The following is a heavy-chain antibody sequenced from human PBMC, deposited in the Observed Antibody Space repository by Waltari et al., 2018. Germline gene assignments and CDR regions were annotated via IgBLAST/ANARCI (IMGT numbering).Heavy chain of an antibody. CDR3: VKDGDFFVSGYDAFDV. Sequence: VQLEEFGGGVVPPGGSLTLSCSASGFTFSNFGIHWVRQAPGKGLEWLTCIRYDGNNKYHADSVKGRFIISRDNSKNTLYLQINSLRADDTATYYCVKDGDFFVSGYDAFDVWGQGTMVTVSS. J-gene: IGHJ3*01. CDR2: IRYDGNNK. V-gene: IGHV3-30*02. CDR1: GFTFSNFG. D-gene: IGHD4-17*01.